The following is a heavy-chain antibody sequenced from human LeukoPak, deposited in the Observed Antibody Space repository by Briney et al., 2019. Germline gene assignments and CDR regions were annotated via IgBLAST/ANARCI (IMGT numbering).Heavy chain of an antibody. CDR3: ARERLDDLYYYYGMDV. CDR1: GYTFTSYA. V-gene: IGHV1-3*01. D-gene: IGHD3-3*01. Sequence: ASVTVSCTASGYTFTSYAMHWVRQAPGQRLEWMGWINAGNGNTKYSQKFQGRVTITRDTSASTAYMELSSLRSEDTAVYYCARERLDDLYYYYGMDVWGQGTTVTVSS. CDR2: INAGNGNT. J-gene: IGHJ6*02.